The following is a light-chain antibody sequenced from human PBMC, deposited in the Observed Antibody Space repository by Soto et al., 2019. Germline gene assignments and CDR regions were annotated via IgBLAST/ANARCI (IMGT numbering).Light chain of an antibody. CDR2: DVS. Sequence: DIQMTQSPSTLSASVGDRVTISCRASQYINNWLAWYQQKPGKAPNLLIYDVSSLVSGVPSRFSGSGSGTDFTLTISCLQSEEFATYYCQQYYSYPLTVGQGTRLEI. J-gene: IGKJ5*01. CDR1: QYINNW. V-gene: IGKV1-5*01. CDR3: QQYYSYPLT.